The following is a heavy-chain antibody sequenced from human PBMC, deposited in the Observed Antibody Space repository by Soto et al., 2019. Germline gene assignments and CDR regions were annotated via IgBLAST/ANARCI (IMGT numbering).Heavy chain of an antibody. D-gene: IGHD5-12*01. CDR2: IYSSGST. CDR3: ARDSLALFDS. Sequence: SETLSLTCTVSDGSVSSGSYYWTWMRQPPGKGLEWIGYIYSSGSTLYNPSLKSRVIISADTSMNQFSLKLSSVTAADTAVYYCARDSLALFDSWGQGTLVTVSS. J-gene: IGHJ4*02. V-gene: IGHV4-61*01. CDR1: DGSVSSGSYY.